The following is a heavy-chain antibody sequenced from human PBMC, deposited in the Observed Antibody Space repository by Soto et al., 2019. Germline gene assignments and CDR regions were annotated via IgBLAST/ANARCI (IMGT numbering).Heavy chain of an antibody. CDR3: AMGTYNYAYYCDY. V-gene: IGHV1-69*01. Sequence: QVRLVQSGAEVKQPGSSVKVSCKASGGTFNSYGISWVRQAPGQGLEWLGGIIPVFGTVNYAQKFQGRVTITADESTSTAYVELSSLRSEDTAVVYCAMGTYNYAYYCDYWGQGTLVTVSS. CDR2: IIPVFGTV. D-gene: IGHD3-16*01. J-gene: IGHJ4*02. CDR1: GGTFNSYG.